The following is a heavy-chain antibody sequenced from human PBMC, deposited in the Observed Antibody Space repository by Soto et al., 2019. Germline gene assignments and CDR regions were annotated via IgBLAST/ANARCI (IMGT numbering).Heavy chain of an antibody. V-gene: IGHV1-18*04. CDR3: ARDGVRYCSGGSCHHWFDP. CDR1: GYTFTSYG. CDR2: ISAYNGNT. Sequence: GASVKVSCKASGYTFTSYGISWVRQAPGQGLEWMGWISAYNGNTNYAQKLQGRVTMTTDTSTSTAYMELRSLRSDDTAVYYCARDGVRYCSGGSCHHWFDPWGQGISVTVSS. D-gene: IGHD2-15*01. J-gene: IGHJ5*02.